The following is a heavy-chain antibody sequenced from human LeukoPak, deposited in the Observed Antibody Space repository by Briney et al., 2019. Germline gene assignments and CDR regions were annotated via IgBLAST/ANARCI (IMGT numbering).Heavy chain of an antibody. J-gene: IGHJ4*02. CDR1: GYTFTNYY. CDR3: ARGGRELLLPFDY. V-gene: IGHV1-46*01. D-gene: IGHD3-10*01. CDR2: INAGGATT. Sequence: GASVKVSCKASGYTFTNYYIHWVRQAPGQGLEWMGVINAGGATTTHAQMFQGRVTMTRDTSTSTVYMDLSSLRSEDTALYYCARGGRELLLPFDYWGQGTLVTVSS.